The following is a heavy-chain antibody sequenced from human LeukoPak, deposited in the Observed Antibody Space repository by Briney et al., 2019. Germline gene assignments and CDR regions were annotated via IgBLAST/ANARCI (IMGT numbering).Heavy chain of an antibody. Sequence: ASVWVSCKASGYTFTSYYMHWVRQAPGQGLEWMGIINPIGGSTSYAQKFQGRVTMTRDTSTSTVYMELSSLRSEDTAVYYCARGLRHDESQRDYYYGMDVWGQGTTVTVSS. CDR3: ARGLRHDESQRDYYYGMDV. J-gene: IGHJ6*02. CDR1: GYTFTSYY. V-gene: IGHV1-46*01. CDR2: INPIGGST. D-gene: IGHD1-1*01.